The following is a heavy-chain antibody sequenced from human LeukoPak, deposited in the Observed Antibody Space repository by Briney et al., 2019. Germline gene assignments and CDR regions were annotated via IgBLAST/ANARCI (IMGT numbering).Heavy chain of an antibody. CDR1: GDPIYNYY. J-gene: IGHJ3*01. V-gene: IGHV4-59*08. CDR2: IYYNGST. CDR3: VGTYCGGDCYAMYAFDF. D-gene: IGHD2-21*02. Sequence: SETLSLTCSVSGDPIYNYYWSWIRQPPGKRLEWIGYIYYNGSTNYNPSLKSRVTFSVDTSRSQFALRLSSVTAADTAVYYCVGTYCGGDCYAMYAFDFWGQGTVVSVSS.